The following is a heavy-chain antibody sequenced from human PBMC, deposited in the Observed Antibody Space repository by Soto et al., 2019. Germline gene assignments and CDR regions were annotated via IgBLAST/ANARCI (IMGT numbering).Heavy chain of an antibody. CDR2: IWYDGSNK. V-gene: IGHV3-33*01. J-gene: IGHJ4*02. CDR1: GFTFSSYG. D-gene: IGHD4-17*01. Sequence: QVQLVESGGGVVQPGRSLRLSCAASGFTFSSYGMHWVRQAPGKGLEWVAVIWYDGSNKYYADSVKGRFTISRDNSKNTLYLQMNSLRAEDTAVYYCARSSGVPSATVTTEVIDYWGQGTLVTVSS. CDR3: ARSSGVPSATVTTEVIDY.